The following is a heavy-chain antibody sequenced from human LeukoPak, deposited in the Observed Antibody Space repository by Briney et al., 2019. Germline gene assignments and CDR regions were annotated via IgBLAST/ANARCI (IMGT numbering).Heavy chain of an antibody. D-gene: IGHD3-10*01. CDR2: ISSSSSYI. CDR3: ARDLITMVRGVITYFDY. V-gene: IGHV3-21*01. Sequence: PGGSLRLSCAASGFTLSSYSMNWVRQAPGKGLEWVSSISSSSSYIYYADSVKGRFTISRDNAKNSLYLQMNSLRAEDTAVYYCARDLITMVRGVITYFDYWGQGTLVTVSS. J-gene: IGHJ4*02. CDR1: GFTLSSYS.